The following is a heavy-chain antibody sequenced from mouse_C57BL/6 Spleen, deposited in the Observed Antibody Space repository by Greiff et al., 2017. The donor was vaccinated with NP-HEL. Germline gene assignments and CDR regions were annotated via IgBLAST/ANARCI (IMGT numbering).Heavy chain of an antibody. CDR3: ARRGNYVRYYAMDY. CDR2: INPNNGGT. V-gene: IGHV1-18*01. D-gene: IGHD2-1*01. CDR1: GYTFTDSN. Sequence: VQLQQSGPELVKPGASVKIPCKASGYTFTDSNMDWVKQSHGKSLEWIGDINPNNGGTIYNQKFKGKATLTVDKSSSTAYMELRSLTSEDTAVYYCARRGNYVRYYAMDYWGQGTSVTVSS. J-gene: IGHJ4*01.